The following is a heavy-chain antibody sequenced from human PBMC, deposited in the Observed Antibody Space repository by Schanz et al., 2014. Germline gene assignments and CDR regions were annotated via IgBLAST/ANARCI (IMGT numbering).Heavy chain of an antibody. CDR3: AREVGLYDRGWFDP. D-gene: IGHD3-22*01. CDR1: GYNITSDS. J-gene: IGHJ5*02. CDR2: IIPVLAIA. V-gene: IGHV1-69*09. Sequence: QVQLIQSGAEVKKPGASVKVSCKASGYNITSDSMHWVRQAPGQGLEWMGRIIPVLAIADYAQRFQGRVTITADKSSDTAYMELSSLRSEDTAVYYCAREVGLYDRGWFDPWGQGTLVTVAS.